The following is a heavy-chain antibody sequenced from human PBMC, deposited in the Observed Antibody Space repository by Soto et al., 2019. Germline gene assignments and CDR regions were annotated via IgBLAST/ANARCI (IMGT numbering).Heavy chain of an antibody. J-gene: IGHJ4*02. V-gene: IGHV4-39*01. CDR1: GGSISSSSYY. CDR2: IFYSGST. CDR3: ARHKTVTEPAGY. D-gene: IGHD4-17*01. Sequence: SETLSLTCTVSGGSISSSSYYWGWIRQPPGKGLEWIGSIFYSGSTYYNPSLKSRVTISVDTSKNHFSLKLSSVTAADTAVYYCARHKTVTEPAGYWGQGTLVTVSS.